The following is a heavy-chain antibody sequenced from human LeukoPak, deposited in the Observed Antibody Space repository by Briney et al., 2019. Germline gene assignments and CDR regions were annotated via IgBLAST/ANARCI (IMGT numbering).Heavy chain of an antibody. CDR2: INPSGGST. CDR3: ARDGGSGTYDY. D-gene: IGHD1-26*01. CDR1: GYTFTSYY. J-gene: IGHJ4*02. Sequence: ASVKVSCKASGYTFTSYYMHWVRQAPGRGLEWMGIINPSGGSTSYAQKFQGRVTMTRDTSTSTVYMELSSLRSEDTAVYYCARDGGSGTYDYWGQGTLVTVSS. V-gene: IGHV1-46*01.